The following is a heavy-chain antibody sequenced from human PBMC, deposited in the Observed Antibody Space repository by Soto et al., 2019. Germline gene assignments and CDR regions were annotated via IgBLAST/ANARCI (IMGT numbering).Heavy chain of an antibody. D-gene: IGHD1-26*01. V-gene: IGHV3-48*03. CDR1: GFTFSSSE. CDR3: ARRASR. J-gene: IGHJ3*01. CDR2: IHPSGQPI. Sequence: EVQLVESGGGLVQPGGSLRLSCAVSGFTFSSSEMYWVRQAPGKGLEWISYIHPSGQPIFYADSVKGRFTISRDNANNSLFLQMNSLIAEDTAVYYCARRASRWGQGKMVTVSS.